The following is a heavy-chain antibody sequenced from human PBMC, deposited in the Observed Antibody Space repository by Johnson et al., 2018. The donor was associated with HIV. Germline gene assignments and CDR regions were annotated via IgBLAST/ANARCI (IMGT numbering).Heavy chain of an antibody. Sequence: VQLVESGGGVVQPGTPLRLSCAASGFTFSSFAMHWVRQAPGKGLEWMAFISYDGSNKYFTDSVRGRFTISRDNSKNTLFLQMNSLRAEDTAVYYCVRRFYDSSAFDIWGQGTLVTVSS. D-gene: IGHD3-22*01. J-gene: IGHJ3*02. CDR1: GFTFSSFA. CDR2: ISYDGSNK. V-gene: IGHV3-30-3*01. CDR3: VRRFYDSSAFDI.